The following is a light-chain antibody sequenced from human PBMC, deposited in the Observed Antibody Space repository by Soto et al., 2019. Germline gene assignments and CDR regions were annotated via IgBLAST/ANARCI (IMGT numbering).Light chain of an antibody. CDR2: DAS. CDR1: QSVSSY. J-gene: IGKJ5*01. V-gene: IGKV3-11*01. Sequence: EIVLTQSPATLSLSPGERATLSCRTSQSVSSYFAWYQQKPGRAPRLLIYDASNRATGIPARFIGSGSGTDFTLTISSLEPEDFAVYYCQQRSNGTITFGQGTRLKIK. CDR3: QQRSNGTIT.